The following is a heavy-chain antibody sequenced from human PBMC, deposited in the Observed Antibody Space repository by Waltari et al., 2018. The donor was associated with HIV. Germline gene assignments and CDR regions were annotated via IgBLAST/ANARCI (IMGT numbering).Heavy chain of an antibody. Sequence: QMQVVHSGAEVKKTGSSVKVSCKASVYTFGYRFLHRVRQAHGQALEWKALITPCNGNNRSAGKFEDRVTISRDTSMSTAFMELRSLRSEDTAMYYCAMGTGVHPAAVYDFDIWGQGTMVTVSS. CDR3: AMGTGVHPAAVYDFDI. J-gene: IGHJ3*02. CDR1: VYTFGYRF. D-gene: IGHD3-10*01. CDR2: ITPCNGNN. V-gene: IGHV1-45*02.